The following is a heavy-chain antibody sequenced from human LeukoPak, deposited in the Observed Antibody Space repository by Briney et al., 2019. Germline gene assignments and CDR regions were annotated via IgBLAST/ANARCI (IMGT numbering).Heavy chain of an antibody. J-gene: IGHJ4*02. Sequence: PSVKVSCKASGYTFTGYYMYWVRQAPGQGLEWMGWINPNSGGTNYAQKFQGRVTMTRDTSISTAYMELSRLRSDDTAVYYCTRRVGSVFGEPLGYWGQGTLVTVSS. D-gene: IGHD3-10*01. CDR3: TRRVGSVFGEPLGY. CDR1: GYTFTGYY. CDR2: INPNSGGT. V-gene: IGHV1-2*02.